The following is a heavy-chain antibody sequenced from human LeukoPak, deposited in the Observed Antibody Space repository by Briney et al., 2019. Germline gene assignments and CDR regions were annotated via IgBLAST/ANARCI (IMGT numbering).Heavy chain of an antibody. J-gene: IGHJ4*02. D-gene: IGHD2-2*01. V-gene: IGHV4-39*01. CDR2: IYYSGST. CDR1: GGSIRSVDYY. CDR3: ARLTPPAIVPTARGYYFDY. Sequence: SETLSPTCTVSGGSIRSVDYYWGWIRLPPGKGLEWIGNIYYSGSTYYSPSLKSRLTISVDPSKNQFSLKLSSVTAADTAVYYCARLTPPAIVPTARGYYFDYWGQGTLVTVSS.